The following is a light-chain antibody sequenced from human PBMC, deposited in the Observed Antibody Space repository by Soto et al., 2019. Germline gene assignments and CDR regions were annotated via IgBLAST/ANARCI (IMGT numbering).Light chain of an antibody. CDR2: NNN. V-gene: IGLV1-44*01. CDR3: AAWDVSLNGVV. Sequence: QSVLTQTPSASGTPGQRVTISCSGSSSNIGSNTVNWYQQLPGTAPKLLIYNNNQRPSGVPDRFSGSKSGTSASLAISGLQSEDEADYYCAAWDVSLNGVVFGGGTKLTVL. CDR1: SSNIGSNT. J-gene: IGLJ2*01.